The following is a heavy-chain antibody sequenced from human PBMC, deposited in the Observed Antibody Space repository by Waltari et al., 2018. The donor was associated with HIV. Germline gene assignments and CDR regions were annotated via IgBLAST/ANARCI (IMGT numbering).Heavy chain of an antibody. D-gene: IGHD1-26*01. Sequence: DPRLVKPSGILSPTRRVSGGSITSQVHSWGWIRQPPGKGLEWIGSISDSGSTYYSPSLKSRVIISLDTSKNQFSLNLNSMTAADTAIYYCARGAYSGSYVPHFFDYWGHGTLVTVSS. CDR1: GGSITSQVHS. CDR2: ISDSGST. V-gene: IGHV4-39*07. J-gene: IGHJ4*03. CDR3: ARGAYSGSYVPHFFDY.